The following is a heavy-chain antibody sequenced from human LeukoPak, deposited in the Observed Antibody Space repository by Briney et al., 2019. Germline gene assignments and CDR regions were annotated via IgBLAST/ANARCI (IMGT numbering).Heavy chain of an antibody. J-gene: IGHJ4*02. CDR1: GFTFDDYA. CDR3: AKDKRWELQRGTDFDY. Sequence: GGSLRLSCAASGFTFDDYAMHWVRQAPGKGLEWVSGISWNSGSIGYADSVKGRFTISRDNAKNSLYLQMNSLRAEDTALYYCAKDKRWELQRGTDFDYWGQGTLVTVSS. V-gene: IGHV3-9*01. CDR2: ISWNSGSI. D-gene: IGHD1-26*01.